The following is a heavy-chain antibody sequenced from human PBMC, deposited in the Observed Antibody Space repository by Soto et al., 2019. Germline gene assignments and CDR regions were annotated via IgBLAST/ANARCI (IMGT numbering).Heavy chain of an antibody. Sequence: SETLSLTCAVSDYSIIRGYYWGWIRQPPGKGLEWIGSIYHSGSTYYNPSLKSRVTISVDTSKNQFSLKLTSVTAADTAVYYCARTESFSTTWAGWFDPWGLGTLVTVSS. CDR2: IYHSGST. CDR3: ARTESFSTTWAGWFDP. D-gene: IGHD6-13*01. J-gene: IGHJ5*02. CDR1: DYSIIRGYY. V-gene: IGHV4-38-2*01.